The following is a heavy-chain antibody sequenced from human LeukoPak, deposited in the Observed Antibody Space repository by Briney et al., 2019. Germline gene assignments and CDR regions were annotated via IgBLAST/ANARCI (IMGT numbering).Heavy chain of an antibody. CDR3: ARSSYDSSGYYLGYYYYYYMDV. CDR1: GYTFTSYG. CDR2: IIPIFGTA. V-gene: IGHV1-69*06. D-gene: IGHD3-22*01. J-gene: IGHJ6*03. Sequence: SVNVSFKASGYTFTSYGFSWVRQPPGQGLEWMGGIIPIFGTANYAQKFQGRVTITADKSTSTAYMELSSLRSEDTAVYYCARSSYDSSGYYLGYYYYYYMDVWGKGTTVTVSS.